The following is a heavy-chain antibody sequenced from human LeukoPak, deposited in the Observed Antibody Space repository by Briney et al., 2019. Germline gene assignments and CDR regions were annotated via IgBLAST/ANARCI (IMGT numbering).Heavy chain of an antibody. CDR1: GYTFTGYY. J-gene: IGHJ5*02. CDR2: INPNSGGT. D-gene: IGHD4-11*01. CDR3: ARESAKYSNYRCFDP. V-gene: IGHV1-2*02. Sequence: ASVKVSCKASGYTFTGYYMHWVRQAPGQGLEWMGWINPNSGGTNYAQKFQGRVTMTRDTSISTAYMELSRLRSDDTAVYYCARESAKYSNYRCFDPWGQGTLVTVSS.